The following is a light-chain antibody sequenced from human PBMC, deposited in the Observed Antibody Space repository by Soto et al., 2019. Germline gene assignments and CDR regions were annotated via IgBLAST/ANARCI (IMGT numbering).Light chain of an antibody. CDR1: QSVSSY. V-gene: IGKV3-11*01. Sequence: EIVLTQSPATLSLSPGERATLSCRASQSVSSYLAWYQQKPGQAPRLLIYDASNRATGIPARFSGSGSGTDFTLPISSLEPEDFAVYYCQQRSNWLTFGGGTKV. CDR2: DAS. J-gene: IGKJ4*01. CDR3: QQRSNWLT.